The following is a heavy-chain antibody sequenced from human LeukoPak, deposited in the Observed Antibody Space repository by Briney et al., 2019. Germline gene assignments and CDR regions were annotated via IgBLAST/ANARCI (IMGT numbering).Heavy chain of an antibody. CDR3: ARVLGRRYFDY. J-gene: IGHJ4*02. CDR2: IYSGGST. Sequence: GGSLRLSCAAPGFTVSSNYMSWVRQAPGKGLEWVSVIYSGGSTYYADSVKGRFAISRHNSKNTLYLQMNSLRAEDTAVYYCARVLGRRYFDYWGQGTLVTVSS. D-gene: IGHD3-3*02. V-gene: IGHV3-53*04. CDR1: GFTVSSNY.